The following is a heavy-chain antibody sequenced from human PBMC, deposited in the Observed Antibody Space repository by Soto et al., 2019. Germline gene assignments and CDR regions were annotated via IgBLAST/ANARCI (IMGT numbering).Heavy chain of an antibody. V-gene: IGHV4-59*08. J-gene: IGHJ4*02. Sequence: QVQLQESGPGLVKPSETLSLTCTVSGGSISSYYWSWIRQPPGKGLEWIGYIYYSGSTNYNPSLKXQVTISVDTSKNQFSLKLSSVTAADTAVYYCASQGYWGQGTLVTVSS. CDR3: ASQGY. CDR2: IYYSGST. CDR1: GGSISSYY.